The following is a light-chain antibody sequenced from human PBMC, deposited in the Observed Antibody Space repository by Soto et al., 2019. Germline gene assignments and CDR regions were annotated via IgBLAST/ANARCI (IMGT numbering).Light chain of an antibody. Sequence: QSALTQPASVSGSPGQSITISCTGTSSDVGAYNYVSWYQQHPGKAPKLMIFEVSDRPSGVSNRFSGSKSGNTASLTISGLQAEDEADYYCSSYTSSNTLVLGGETKVTVL. J-gene: IGLJ2*01. CDR3: SSYTSSNTLV. V-gene: IGLV2-14*01. CDR1: SSDVGAYNY. CDR2: EVS.